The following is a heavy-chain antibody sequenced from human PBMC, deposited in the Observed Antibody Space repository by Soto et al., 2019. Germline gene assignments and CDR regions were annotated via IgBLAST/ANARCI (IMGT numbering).Heavy chain of an antibody. V-gene: IGHV5-51*01. CDR1: GYSFISFW. Sequence: GESLKISCKNSGYSFISFWLAGVRQKPGKGREWMGTFYPGDSTSTYTPSIQGEVTISVDKSISTAYLHLSSLKASDTAMYYCARIIGYCRNNDCSWTFDIWGQGTTVTVSS. J-gene: IGHJ3*02. D-gene: IGHD2-2*03. CDR2: FYPGDSTS. CDR3: ARIIGYCRNNDCSWTFDI.